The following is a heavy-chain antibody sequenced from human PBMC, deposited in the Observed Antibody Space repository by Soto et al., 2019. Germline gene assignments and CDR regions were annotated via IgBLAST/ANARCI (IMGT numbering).Heavy chain of an antibody. J-gene: IGHJ6*02. Sequence: QVQLQESGSGLVKPSQSLSLTCTVSGVSVNIADTRWSWIRQPPGKGLEFIGYYHSSGSTYYGASFRSRVIISADTSNSQFSLKLSSVTVADTAVYFCVRSRQMESGNDYGLDVWGQGPTVTVSS. CDR1: GVSVNIADTR. V-gene: IGHV4-30-4*01. D-gene: IGHD2-15*01. CDR2: YHSSGST. CDR3: VRSRQMESGNDYGLDV.